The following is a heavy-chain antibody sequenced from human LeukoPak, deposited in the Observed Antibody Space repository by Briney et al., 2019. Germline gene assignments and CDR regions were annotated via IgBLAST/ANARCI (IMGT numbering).Heavy chain of an antibody. CDR2: IYHSGST. D-gene: IGHD1-26*01. CDR1: GGSISGYY. CDR3: ARAVVGATTPLNWFDP. Sequence: SETLSLTCTVSGGSISGYYWGWIRQPPGKGLEWIGSIYHSGSTCYNPSLKSRVTISVDTSKNQFSLKLSSVTAADTAVYYCARAVVGATTPLNWFDPWGQGTLVTVSS. V-gene: IGHV4-38-2*02. J-gene: IGHJ5*02.